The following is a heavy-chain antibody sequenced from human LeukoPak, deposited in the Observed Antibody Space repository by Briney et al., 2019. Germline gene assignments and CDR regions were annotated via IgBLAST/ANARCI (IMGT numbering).Heavy chain of an antibody. J-gene: IGHJ4*01. CDR1: GGSFSGYY. Sequence: PSETLSLTCAVYGGSFSGYYWSWIRQPPGKGLEWIGEINHSGSTNYNPSLKSRVTISVDTSKNQFSLKLSSVTAADTAVYYCARGGGRDSSGYYSYYWGQGTLVTVSS. V-gene: IGHV4-34*01. D-gene: IGHD3-22*01. CDR3: ARGGGRDSSGYYSYY. CDR2: INHSGST.